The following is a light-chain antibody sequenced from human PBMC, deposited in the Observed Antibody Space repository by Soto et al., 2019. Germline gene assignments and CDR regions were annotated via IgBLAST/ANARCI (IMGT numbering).Light chain of an antibody. Sequence: EIVLTQSPGTLSLSPGERAILSCRASQSVSTSQFAWHQQQPGQAPRLLIYGASTRATGIPDRFSGSGSGTDFTITISRLDPEDFAVYYCQQNLSSPFTFGQGTRLEIK. CDR1: QSVSTSQ. CDR3: QQNLSSPFT. J-gene: IGKJ5*01. CDR2: GAS. V-gene: IGKV3-20*01.